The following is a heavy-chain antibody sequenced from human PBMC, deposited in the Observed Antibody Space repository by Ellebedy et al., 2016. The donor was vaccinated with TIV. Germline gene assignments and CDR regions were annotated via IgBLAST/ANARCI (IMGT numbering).Heavy chain of an antibody. CDR1: GYHFKSYG. J-gene: IGHJ4*02. Sequence: AASVKVSCKASGYHFKSYGISWVRQAPGQGLEWMGWITIYNDNTNYAQKFQGRISMTTDTSTSTAFMDLRSLRSDDTAVYYCARVSGSYYKSSSSAYFDYWGQGTLVTVSS. D-gene: IGHD1-26*01. V-gene: IGHV1-18*01. CDR3: ARVSGSYYKSSSSAYFDY. CDR2: ITIYNDNT.